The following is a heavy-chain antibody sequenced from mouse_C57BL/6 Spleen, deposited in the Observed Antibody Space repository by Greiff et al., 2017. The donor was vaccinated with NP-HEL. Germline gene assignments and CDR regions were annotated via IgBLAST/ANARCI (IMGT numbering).Heavy chain of an antibody. CDR1: GFNIKDDY. CDR2: IDPENGDT. D-gene: IGHD2-1*01. CDR3: TIGNYPAWFAY. V-gene: IGHV14-4*01. Sequence: EVQLQQSGAELVRPGASVKLSCTASGFNIKDDYMHWVKQRPEQGLEWIGWIDPENGDTEYASKFQGKATITADTSSNTAYLQRSSLTSEDTAVYYCTIGNYPAWFAYWGQGTLVTVSA. J-gene: IGHJ3*01.